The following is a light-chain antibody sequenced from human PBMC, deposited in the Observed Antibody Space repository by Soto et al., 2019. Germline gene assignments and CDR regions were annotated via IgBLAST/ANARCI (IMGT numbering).Light chain of an antibody. V-gene: IGKV1-39*01. CDR1: QSISSY. CDR2: GAS. Sequence: DIQMTQSPSSLSASVGDRVTITCRASQSISSYLNWYQQKPGKAPKLLIYGASTRATGIPARFSGSGSGTDFTLTISSLEPEDFAVYYCQQRSNWLPAFGQGTRLEIK. J-gene: IGKJ5*01. CDR3: QQRSNWLPA.